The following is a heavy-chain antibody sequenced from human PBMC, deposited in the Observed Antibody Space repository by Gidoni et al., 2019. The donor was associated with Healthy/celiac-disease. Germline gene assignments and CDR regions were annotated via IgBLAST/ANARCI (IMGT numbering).Heavy chain of an antibody. Sequence: QVQLVQSGAEVKKPGSSVKVSCKASGGPFSSYAISWVQQAPGQGLEWMGGIIPIFGTANYAQKFQGRVTITADESTSTAYMELSSLRSEDTAVYYCARYTLGYSSSWYNWFDPWGQGTLVTVSS. V-gene: IGHV1-69*01. CDR1: GGPFSSYA. J-gene: IGHJ5*02. CDR2: IIPIFGTA. CDR3: ARYTLGYSSSWYNWFDP. D-gene: IGHD6-13*01.